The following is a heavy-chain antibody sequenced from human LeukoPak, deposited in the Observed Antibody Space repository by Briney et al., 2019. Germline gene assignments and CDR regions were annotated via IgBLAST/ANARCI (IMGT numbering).Heavy chain of an antibody. CDR1: GYTFTNYY. V-gene: IGHV1-46*01. D-gene: IGHD1-26*01. CDR2: INPSGSST. CDR3: ARDVVGAIDY. Sequence: VASVKDSCKTSGYTFTNYYMHWVRQAPGQGLEWMGIINPSGSSTSYAQKFQGRVTLTRDTSTSTVYMELSSLRSEDTAVYYCARDVVGAIDYWGQGTLVTVSS. J-gene: IGHJ4*02.